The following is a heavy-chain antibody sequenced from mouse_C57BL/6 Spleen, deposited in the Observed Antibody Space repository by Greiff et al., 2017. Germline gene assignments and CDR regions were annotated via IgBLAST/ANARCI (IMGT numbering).Heavy chain of an antibody. CDR1: GFTFSDYG. V-gene: IGHV5-17*01. Sequence: EVKLVESGGGLVKPGGSLKLSCAASGFTFSDYGMHWVRQAPEKGLEWVAYISSGSSTIYYADTVKGRFTISRDNAKNTLFLQMTSRRSEDTAMYYCARPGSSYTWFAYGGQGTLVTVSA. CDR3: ARPGSSYTWFAY. J-gene: IGHJ3*01. D-gene: IGHD1-1*01. CDR2: ISSGSSTI.